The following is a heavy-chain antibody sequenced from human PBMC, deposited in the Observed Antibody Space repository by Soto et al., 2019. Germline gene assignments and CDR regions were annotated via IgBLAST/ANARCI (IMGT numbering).Heavy chain of an antibody. CDR3: ARDRPYCTNGVCYTGFGLTYYYYYGMDV. V-gene: IGHV1-2*04. CDR1: GYTFTGYY. Sequence: GASVKVSCKASGYTFTGYYMHWVRQAPGQGLEWMGWINPNSGGTNYAQKFQGWVTMTRDTSISTAYMELSRLRSDDTAVYYCARDRPYCTNGVCYTGFGLTYYYYYGMDVWGQGTTVTVSS. J-gene: IGHJ6*02. CDR2: INPNSGGT. D-gene: IGHD2-8*01.